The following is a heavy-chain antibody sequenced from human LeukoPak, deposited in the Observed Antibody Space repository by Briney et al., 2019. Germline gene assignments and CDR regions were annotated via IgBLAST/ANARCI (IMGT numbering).Heavy chain of an antibody. Sequence: PSETLSLTCTVSGGSISSYYWSWIRQPPGKGLEWIGYIYYSGSTNYNPSLKSRVTISVDTSKNQFSLKLSSVTAADTAVYYCARDRGIAVFDYWGQGTQVTVSS. V-gene: IGHV4-59*01. CDR1: GGSISSYY. CDR3: ARDRGIAVFDY. D-gene: IGHD6-19*01. J-gene: IGHJ4*02. CDR2: IYYSGST.